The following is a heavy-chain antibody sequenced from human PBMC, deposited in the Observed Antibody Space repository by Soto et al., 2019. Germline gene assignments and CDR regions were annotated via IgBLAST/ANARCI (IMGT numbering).Heavy chain of an antibody. Sequence: QVPLQLSGPGLMEPSQTLSLTCAISGDSVSSNSAGWNWVRQTPSRGLEWLGRTYYKSKWFNNYDVSVKSRININRDTSQNQFSLHLDSVTPEDTAVYFCARGSWDDVSGHYYMDVWGKGTTVTVSS. J-gene: IGHJ6*03. V-gene: IGHV6-1*01. D-gene: IGHD5-12*01. CDR3: ARGSWDDVSGHYYMDV. CDR2: TYYKSKWFN. CDR1: GDSVSSNSAG.